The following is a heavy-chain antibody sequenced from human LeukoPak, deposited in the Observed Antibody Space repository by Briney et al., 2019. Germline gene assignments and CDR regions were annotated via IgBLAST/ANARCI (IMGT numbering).Heavy chain of an antibody. CDR3: ARPSRYCSGGSCYLTYDY. D-gene: IGHD2-15*01. V-gene: IGHV4-39*01. CDR2: IYYSGST. CDR1: SGSISSSSYY. Sequence: SETLSLTCTVSSGSISSSSYYWGWIRQPPGKGLEWIGSIYYSGSTYYNPSLKSRVTISVDTSKNQFSLKLSSVTAADTAVYYCARPSRYCSGGSCYLTYDYWGQGTLVTVSS. J-gene: IGHJ4*02.